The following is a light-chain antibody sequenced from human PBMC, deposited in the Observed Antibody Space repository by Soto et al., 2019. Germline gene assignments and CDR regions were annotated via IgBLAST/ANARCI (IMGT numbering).Light chain of an antibody. J-gene: IGKJ1*01. CDR3: QQYDSFSVWT. Sequence: DIQMTQPPSTLSASVGDRVTITCRASQSISGWLAWYQQKAGKAPRLLIFDASSLMSGLPSRFSGSGYGTEFTLTINRLQPDDSATYYCQQYDSFSVWTFGQGTKVDIK. CDR2: DAS. V-gene: IGKV1-5*01. CDR1: QSISGW.